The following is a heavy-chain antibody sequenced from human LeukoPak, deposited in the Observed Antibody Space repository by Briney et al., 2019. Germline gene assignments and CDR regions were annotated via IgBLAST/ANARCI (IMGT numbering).Heavy chain of an antibody. J-gene: IGHJ4*02. CDR3: AGHTYTGLGDY. CDR1: GGSISSYY. D-gene: IGHD6-19*01. CDR2: IYYSGST. Sequence: KPSETLSLTCTVSGGSISSYYWSWIRQPPGKGLEWIGYIYYSGSTNYHPSLKSRVTISVDTSKNQFSLKLSSVTVADTAVYYCAGHTYTGLGDYWGQGTLVTVSS. V-gene: IGHV4-59*01.